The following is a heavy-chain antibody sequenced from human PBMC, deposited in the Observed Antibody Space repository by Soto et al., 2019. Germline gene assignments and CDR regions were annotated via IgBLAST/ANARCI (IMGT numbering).Heavy chain of an antibody. J-gene: IGHJ3*02. Sequence: AAEATCQDCVGSDSICSISWVQQAPGQGLEWMGGIIPIFGTANYAQKFQGRVTITADKSTSTAYMELSSLRSEDTAVYYCARLAYYDSSGGAFDIRGQGTMVTVS. CDR3: ARLAYYDSSGGAFDI. CDR1: VGSDSICS. V-gene: IGHV1-69*06. D-gene: IGHD3-22*01. CDR2: IIPIFGTA.